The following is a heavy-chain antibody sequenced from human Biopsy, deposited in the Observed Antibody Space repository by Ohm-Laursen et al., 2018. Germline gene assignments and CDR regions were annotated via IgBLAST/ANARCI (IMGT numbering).Heavy chain of an antibody. Sequence: SVKVSCKASGGMFNSYTINWLRQAPGQGLQWMGGIMSLYNTTNYAQEFWDRITVTADKSTNTVYMTLSSLTSEDTAVYFCARGLGGYDYWYFDLWGRGSPVTVPS. CDR1: GGMFNSYT. J-gene: IGHJ2*01. D-gene: IGHD5-12*01. CDR2: IMSLYNTT. V-gene: IGHV1-69*06. CDR3: ARGLGGYDYWYFDL.